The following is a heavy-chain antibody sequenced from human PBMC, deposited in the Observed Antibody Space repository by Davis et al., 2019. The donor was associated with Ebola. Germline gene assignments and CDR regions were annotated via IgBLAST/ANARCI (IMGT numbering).Heavy chain of an antibody. D-gene: IGHD3/OR15-3a*01. Sequence: GESLKISCAASRFTFSSYWMSWVRQAPGKGLEWVGNIKQDGSEQYYVDSVKGRFTISRDNAKNSLFLEINSLRAEDTAFYYCASGDGRGRSYDMDVWGQGTTVTVSS. CDR1: RFTFSSYW. V-gene: IGHV3-7*03. J-gene: IGHJ6*03. CDR3: ASGDGRGRSYDMDV. CDR2: IKQDGSEQ.